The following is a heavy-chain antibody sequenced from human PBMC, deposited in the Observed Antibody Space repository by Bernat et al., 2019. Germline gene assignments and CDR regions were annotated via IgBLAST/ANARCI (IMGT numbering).Heavy chain of an antibody. CDR2: IRNDGNKI. Sequence: VQLVEAGGGVVQYGGSPRLPCAAAGFTFRSYGMDWVRQAPGKGLEWVAFIRNDGNKIYYRDSVEGRFTISRDNAKNTLYLQMDSLRAEDTAVYYCARSNPADYWGRGTLVTISS. CDR3: ARSNPADY. D-gene: IGHD6-13*01. CDR1: GFTFRSYG. V-gene: IGHV3-30*02. J-gene: IGHJ4*02.